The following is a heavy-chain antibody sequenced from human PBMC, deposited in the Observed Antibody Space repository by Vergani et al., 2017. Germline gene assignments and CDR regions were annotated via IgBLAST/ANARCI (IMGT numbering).Heavy chain of an antibody. Sequence: QITLKESGPTLIKPTQNLTLTCTFSGFSLDTGGVGVGWIRQPQGKGLEWVAPIYWNTDKPYSSSLNPRLILTKDNSKNQVVLTLTNVVPADTATYYCALLSKHCGDCVGDSRCDPWGQGTLVTVSS. CDR3: ALLSKHCGDCVGDSRCDP. D-gene: IGHD4-17*01. V-gene: IGHV2-5*01. CDR1: GFSLDTGGVG. CDR2: IYWNTDK. J-gene: IGHJ5*02.